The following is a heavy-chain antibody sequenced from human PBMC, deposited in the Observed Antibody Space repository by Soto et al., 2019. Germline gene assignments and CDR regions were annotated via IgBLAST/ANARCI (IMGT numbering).Heavy chain of an antibody. CDR2: INPNSGGT. Sequence: ASVKVSCTASGHTFTVYHMHWVRQAPGQGLEWMGWINPNSGGTNYAQKFQCRVTMTRDTSISTAYMELSRLRSDDTAVYYCARSAGYSSSYHFDYWGQGTLVTVSS. CDR3: ARSAGYSSSYHFDY. J-gene: IGHJ4*02. CDR1: GHTFTVYH. V-gene: IGHV1-2*02. D-gene: IGHD6-13*01.